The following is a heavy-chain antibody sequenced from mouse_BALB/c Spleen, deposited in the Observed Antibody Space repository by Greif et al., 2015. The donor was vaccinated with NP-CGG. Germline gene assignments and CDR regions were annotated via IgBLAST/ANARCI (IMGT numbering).Heavy chain of an antibody. V-gene: IGHV1-84*02. CDR2: IYPGSGNT. CDR1: GYTFTDYY. CDR3: ARRTGTEAMDY. D-gene: IGHD4-1*01. J-gene: IGHJ4*01. Sequence: QVQLKQSGPELVKPGASVKISCKASGYTFTDYYINWVKQKPGQGLEWIGWIYPGSGNTKYNEKFKGKATLTVDTSSSTAYIRFSSLTSEDTSVYFCARRTGTEAMDYWGQGTSVTVSS.